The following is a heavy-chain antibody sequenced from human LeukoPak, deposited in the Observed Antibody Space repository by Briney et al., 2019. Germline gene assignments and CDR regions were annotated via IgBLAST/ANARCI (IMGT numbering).Heavy chain of an antibody. CDR1: GFTFSGYT. D-gene: IGHD1-1*01. CDR2: ISGNGGDT. V-gene: IGHV3-64*01. Sequence: GGSLRLSCAASGFTFSGYTMHWVRQTPGKGLEYVSAISGNGGDTYYANSVKGRFTVSRDNSKNTVYLQMASLRPEDMAVYYCVKEGGELAFDYWGQGTLVTVSS. J-gene: IGHJ4*02. CDR3: VKEGGELAFDY.